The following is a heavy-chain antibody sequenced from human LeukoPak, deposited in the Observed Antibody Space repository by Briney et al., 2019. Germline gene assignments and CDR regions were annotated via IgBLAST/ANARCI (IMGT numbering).Heavy chain of an antibody. CDR2: ISSSSSYI. CDR1: GFTFSSYS. CDR3: ATSRTPGFDY. Sequence: GGSLRLSCAASGFTFSSYSMNWVGQAPGKGLEWVSSISSSSSYIYYAESVKGRFTICRDNAKKSLYLQMNSVRVDGTDVYYCATSRTPGFDYWGQGTLVTVSS. V-gene: IGHV3-21*04. J-gene: IGHJ4*02. D-gene: IGHD1-14*01.